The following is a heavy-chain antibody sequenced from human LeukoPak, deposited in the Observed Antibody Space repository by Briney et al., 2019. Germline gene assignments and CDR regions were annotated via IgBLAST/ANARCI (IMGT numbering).Heavy chain of an antibody. Sequence: GGSLRLSCAASGFTFNSYEMNWVRQAPGKGLEWVSYISSSGSTIYYADSVKGRFTISRDNAKNSLYLQMNSLRAEDTAVYYCARASRGYSYGYNYWGQGTLVTVSS. V-gene: IGHV3-48*03. CDR1: GFTFNSYE. J-gene: IGHJ4*02. CDR2: ISSSGSTI. D-gene: IGHD5-18*01. CDR3: ARASRGYSYGYNY.